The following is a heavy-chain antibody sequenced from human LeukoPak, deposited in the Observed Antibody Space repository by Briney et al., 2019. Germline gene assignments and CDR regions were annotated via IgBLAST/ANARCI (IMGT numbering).Heavy chain of an antibody. CDR3: ANGYEEDCTNGVCKHNWFDP. D-gene: IGHD2-8*01. J-gene: IGHJ5*02. CDR1: GGTFSSYA. CDR2: IVPILGIA. Sequence: ASVKVSCKASGGTFSSYAISWVRQAPGQGLEWMGRIVPILGIANYAQKFQGRVTITADKSTSTAYMELSSLRSEDTAVYYCANGYEEDCTNGVCKHNWFDPWGQGTLVTVSS. V-gene: IGHV1-69*04.